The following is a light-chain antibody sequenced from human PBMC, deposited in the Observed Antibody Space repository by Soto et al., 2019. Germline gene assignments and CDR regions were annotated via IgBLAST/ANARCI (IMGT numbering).Light chain of an antibody. Sequence: DIQMTQSPSSLSASVGDRVTITCRPSQSISSYLNWYQQKPGRAPKLLIYAASTLKSGVPSRFSGSGSRTDFTLTISSLQPEDFATYYCQQSYSTPWTVGQGTKVDSK. V-gene: IGKV1-39*01. CDR2: AAS. J-gene: IGKJ1*01. CDR1: QSISSY. CDR3: QQSYSTPWT.